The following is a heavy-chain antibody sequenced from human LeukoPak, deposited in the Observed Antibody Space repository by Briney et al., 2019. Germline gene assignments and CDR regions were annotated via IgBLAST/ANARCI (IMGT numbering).Heavy chain of an antibody. Sequence: GGSLRLSCVASGFAFSSYGMQWVRQAPGKGLEWVAVISYDGSNTYYADSVKGRVTMSRDHSKNTGYLQLNSLRVEDTAVYYCAKEGYYGSGSYPDDWGQGTLVTVSS. CDR2: ISYDGSNT. V-gene: IGHV3-30*18. CDR3: AKEGYYGSGSYPDD. J-gene: IGHJ4*02. CDR1: GFAFSSYG. D-gene: IGHD3-10*01.